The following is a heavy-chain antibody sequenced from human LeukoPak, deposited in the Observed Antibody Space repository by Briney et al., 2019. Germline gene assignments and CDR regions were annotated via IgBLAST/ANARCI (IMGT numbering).Heavy chain of an antibody. V-gene: IGHV3-74*01. CDR3: ARDLSIAVAGIDY. CDR2: INSDGSST. Sequence: GGSLRLSCAASGFTFSSYSMNWVRQAPGKGLVWVSRINSDGSSTSYADSVKGRFTISRDNAKNTLYLQMNSLRAEDTAVYYCARDLSIAVAGIDYWGQGTLVTVSS. CDR1: GFTFSSYS. J-gene: IGHJ4*02. D-gene: IGHD6-19*01.